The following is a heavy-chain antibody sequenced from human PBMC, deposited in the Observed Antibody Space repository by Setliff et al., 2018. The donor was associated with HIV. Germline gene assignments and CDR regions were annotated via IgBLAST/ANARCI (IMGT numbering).Heavy chain of an antibody. CDR2: MNPNSGNT. D-gene: IGHD3-22*01. Sequence: ASVKVSCKASGYTFTSYEINWVRQATGQGLEWMGWMNPNSGNTGYAQKFQGRVTMTRNTSISTAYMELTSLRPEDTAVYYCAINDRTYFYDSSGYYGNWFDPWGQGTLVTVSS. CDR3: AINDRTYFYDSSGYYGNWFDP. V-gene: IGHV1-8*02. CDR1: GYTFTSYE. J-gene: IGHJ5*02.